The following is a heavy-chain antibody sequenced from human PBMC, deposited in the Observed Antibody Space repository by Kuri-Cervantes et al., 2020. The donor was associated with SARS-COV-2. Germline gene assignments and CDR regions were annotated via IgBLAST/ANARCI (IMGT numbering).Heavy chain of an antibody. V-gene: IGHV4-59*01. D-gene: IGHD6-25*01. CDR2: ISYSGTN. CDR1: GASISRYY. Sequence: GSLRLSCTVSGASISRYYWSWIRQSPGKGLEWLGYISYSGTNNYNPSLKSRVTISVDTSQNQFSLKLKSVTAADTAVYYCAREPRLGYLDYWGRGTLVTVSS. J-gene: IGHJ4*02. CDR3: AREPRLGYLDY.